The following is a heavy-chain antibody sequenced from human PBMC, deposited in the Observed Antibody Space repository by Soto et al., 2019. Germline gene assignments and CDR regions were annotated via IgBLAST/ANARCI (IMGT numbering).Heavy chain of an antibody. V-gene: IGHV3-21*06. CDR1: GFTFTRYS. CDR3: ARESEDLSSNLDY. J-gene: IGHJ4*02. CDR2: ISSTTNYI. Sequence: PGGSLRLSCAASGFTFTRYSRNWVRQAPGKGLEWVASISSTTNYIYYGESLKGRLTISRDNAKNSMYLQMNTLRAEDTAVYYCARESEDLSSNLDYWGQGTLVTVYS.